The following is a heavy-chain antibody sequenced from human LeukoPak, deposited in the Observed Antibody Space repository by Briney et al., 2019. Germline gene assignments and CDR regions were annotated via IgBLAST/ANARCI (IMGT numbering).Heavy chain of an antibody. CDR2: ISGSGGST. Sequence: GGSLRLSCAASGFTLSSYAMSWVRQAPGKGLEWVSAISGSGGSTYYADSVKGRFTISRDNSKNTLYLQMNSLRAEDTAVYYCAKSNIVATCFDYWGQGTLVTVSS. J-gene: IGHJ4*02. CDR1: GFTLSSYA. CDR3: AKSNIVATCFDY. V-gene: IGHV3-23*01. D-gene: IGHD5-12*01.